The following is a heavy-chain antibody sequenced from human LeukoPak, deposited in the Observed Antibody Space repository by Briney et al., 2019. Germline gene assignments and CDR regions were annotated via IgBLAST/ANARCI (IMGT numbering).Heavy chain of an antibody. V-gene: IGHV4-39*01. Sequence: SETLSLTCTVSGGSISSSSYYWGWIRQPPGKGLEWIGRIYYSGRTYYNPSLKSRVTISVDTSKNQFSLKLSSVTDADTAVYYCARQFTMIVVVITTQGDNWFDPWGQGTLVTVSS. CDR3: ARQFTMIVVVITTQGDNWFDP. CDR1: GGSISSSSYY. D-gene: IGHD3-22*01. CDR2: IYYSGRT. J-gene: IGHJ5*02.